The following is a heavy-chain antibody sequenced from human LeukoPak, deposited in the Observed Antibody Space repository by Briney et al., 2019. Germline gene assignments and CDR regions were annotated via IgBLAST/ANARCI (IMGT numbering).Heavy chain of an antibody. D-gene: IGHD5-18*01. V-gene: IGHV1-69*01. CDR2: IIPIFRAA. Sequence: SVKVSCTGSGGTFSTYAFSWVRQAPGQGLEWMGGIIPIFRAANYARNFQGRVTLTADESTSTAYMELSSLRSDDTAVYYCAGGLGYLGFQSYFDYWGQGTVVTVS. CDR3: AGGLGYLGFQSYFDY. CDR1: GGTFSTYA. J-gene: IGHJ4*02.